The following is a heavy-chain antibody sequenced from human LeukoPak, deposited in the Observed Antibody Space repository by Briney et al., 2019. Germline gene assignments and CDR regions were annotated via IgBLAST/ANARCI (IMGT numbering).Heavy chain of an antibody. D-gene: IGHD4-11*01. CDR2: ISGSGDNA. CDR1: GFTLSTFA. Sequence: GGSLRLSCVASGFTLSTFAMSWVRQTPGKGLEWVSAISGSGDNADYADSMKGRFTISRDNSKNTLYLQMNSLRAEDTAVYYCAKDVNPAVRGYFDYWGQGTLVTVSS. J-gene: IGHJ4*02. CDR3: AKDVNPAVRGYFDY. V-gene: IGHV3-23*01.